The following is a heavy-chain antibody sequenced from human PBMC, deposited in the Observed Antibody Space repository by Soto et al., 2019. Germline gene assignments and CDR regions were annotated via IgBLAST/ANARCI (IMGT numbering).Heavy chain of an antibody. CDR3: ARDVSGGIAAAILTY. D-gene: IGHD6-13*01. J-gene: IGHJ4*02. V-gene: IGHV1-18*01. CDR2: AGAYSAHNANT. CDR1: GFTLTTYD. Sequence: ASVKVSCKPSGFTLTTYDIRWVRQAPGQGLEWMGWAGAYSAHNANTNYAQKLQDRVSMTTGPSTSTSYMEMRSLRSDDTAVYYFARDVSGGIAAAILTYWGQGTLVTVCS.